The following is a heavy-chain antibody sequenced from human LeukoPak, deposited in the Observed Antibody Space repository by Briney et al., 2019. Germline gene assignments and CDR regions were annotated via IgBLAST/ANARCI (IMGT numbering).Heavy chain of an antibody. D-gene: IGHD1-26*01. J-gene: IGHJ4*02. Sequence: SETLSLTCTVSGGSISSSSYYWGWIRQPPGKGLEWIGSIYYSGSTYYNPSLKSRVTISVDTSKNQFSPKLSSVTAADTAVYYCARVGWELLEAHFDYWGQGTLVTVSS. CDR3: ARVGWELLEAHFDY. CDR2: IYYSGST. CDR1: GGSISSSSYY. V-gene: IGHV4-39*07.